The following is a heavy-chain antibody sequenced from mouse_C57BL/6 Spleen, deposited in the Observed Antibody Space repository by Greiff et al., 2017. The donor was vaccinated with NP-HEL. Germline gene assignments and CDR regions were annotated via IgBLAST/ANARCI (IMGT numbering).Heavy chain of an antibody. V-gene: IGHV1-15*01. D-gene: IGHD1-1*01. J-gene: IGHJ2*01. CDR3: TRVLRSYYCDD. CDR1: GYTFTDYE. CDR2: IDPETGGT. Sequence: QVQLQQSGAELVRPGASVTLSCKASGYTFTDYEMHWVKQTPVHGLEWIGAIDPETGGTAYNQKFKGKAILTADKSSSTAYMELRSLTSEDSAVYYCTRVLRSYYCDDWGQGTTLTVSS.